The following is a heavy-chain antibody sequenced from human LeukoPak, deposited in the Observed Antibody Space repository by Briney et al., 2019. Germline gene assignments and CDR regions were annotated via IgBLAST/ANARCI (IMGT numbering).Heavy chain of an antibody. J-gene: IGHJ4*02. CDR3: ARDLLNEGNHLDY. V-gene: IGHV4-30-4*01. CDR2: IYYSGST. Sequence: SETLSLTCAVYGGSFSGYYWSWIRQPPGKGLEWIGYIYYSGSTSYNPSLKSRVTISVDTSKNQFSLKLSSVTAADTAVYYCARDLLNEGNHLDYWGQGTLVTVSS. D-gene: IGHD4-23*01. CDR1: GGSFSGYY.